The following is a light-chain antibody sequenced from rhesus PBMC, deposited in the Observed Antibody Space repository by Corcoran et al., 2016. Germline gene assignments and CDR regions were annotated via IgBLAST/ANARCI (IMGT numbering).Light chain of an antibody. Sequence: QAAPTQPPSVSGSPGQSVTISCTGTSSDVGAYNYVSWYQQHPGKAPKLMIYGVNKRPSGVSDRFSGSKSGNTASLTISGLQAGDEADYYCCSYTTSITFIFGPGTSLTVL. CDR1: SSDVGAYNY. V-gene: IGLV2S7*01. CDR2: GVN. CDR3: CSYTTSITFI. J-gene: IGLJ1*01.